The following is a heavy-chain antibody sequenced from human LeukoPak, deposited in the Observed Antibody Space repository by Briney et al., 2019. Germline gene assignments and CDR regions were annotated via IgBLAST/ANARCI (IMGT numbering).Heavy chain of an antibody. Sequence: SETLSLTCTVSGGSISSGGYYWSWIRQPPGKGLEWIGYIYHSGSTYYNPSLKSRVTISVDRSKNQFSLQLNSVTPEDTAVYYCAREGYYGSGSYWRNYFDYWGQGTLVTVSS. CDR2: IYHSGST. J-gene: IGHJ4*02. D-gene: IGHD3-10*01. CDR3: AREGYYGSGSYWRNYFDY. V-gene: IGHV4-30-2*01. CDR1: GGSISSGGYY.